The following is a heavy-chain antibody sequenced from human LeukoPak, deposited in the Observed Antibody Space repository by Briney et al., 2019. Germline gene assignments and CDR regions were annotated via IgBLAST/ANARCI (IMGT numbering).Heavy chain of an antibody. J-gene: IGHJ4*02. CDR1: GYTFTGYY. V-gene: IGHV1-2*02. Sequence: ASVKVSRKASGYTFTGYYMHWVRQAPGQGLEWMGWINPNSGGTNYAQKFQGRVTMTRDTSISTAYMELSRLRSDDTAVYYCARVFVAVYDSSGYPHYWGQGTLVTVSS. D-gene: IGHD3-22*01. CDR3: ARVFVAVYDSSGYPHY. CDR2: INPNSGGT.